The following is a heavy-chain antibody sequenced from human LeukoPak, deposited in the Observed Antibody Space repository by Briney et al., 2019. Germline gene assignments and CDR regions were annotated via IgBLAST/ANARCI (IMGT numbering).Heavy chain of an antibody. D-gene: IGHD6-13*01. CDR2: INPNSGGT. V-gene: IGHV1-2*06. J-gene: IGHJ4*02. CDR1: GYTFTGYY. CDR3: ARAKGVVAAAGTTYNY. Sequence: ASVKVSCKASGYTFTGYYMHWVRQAPGQGLEWMGRINPNSGGTNYAQKFQGRVIMTRDTSISTAYMELSRLGSDDTAVYYCARAKGVVAAAGTTYNYWGQGTLVTVSS.